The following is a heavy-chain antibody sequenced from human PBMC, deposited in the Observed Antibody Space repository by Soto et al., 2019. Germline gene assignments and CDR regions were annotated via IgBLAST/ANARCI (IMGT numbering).Heavy chain of an antibody. Sequence: SETLSLTCTVSGGSISSGGYYWSWIRQHPGKGLEWIGYIYYSGSTYYNPSLKSRVTISVDASKNQFSLKLSSVTAADTAVYYCARDYLYDTSYFDYWGQGTLVTVSS. CDR3: ARDYLYDTSYFDY. V-gene: IGHV4-31*02. D-gene: IGHD3-9*01. CDR2: IYYSGST. CDR1: GGSISSGGYY. J-gene: IGHJ4*02.